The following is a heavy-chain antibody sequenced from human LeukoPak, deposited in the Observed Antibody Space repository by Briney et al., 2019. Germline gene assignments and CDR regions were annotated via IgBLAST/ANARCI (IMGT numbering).Heavy chain of an antibody. Sequence: GGSLRLSCAASGFTFSSYWMSWVRQAPGKGLEWVANIKQDGSEKYYVDSVKGRFTISRDNAKNSLYLQMNSLRAEDTAVYYCARDRGSYSYGAFDIWGQGTMVTVSS. J-gene: IGHJ3*02. CDR2: IKQDGSEK. V-gene: IGHV3-7*01. CDR3: ARDRGSYSYGAFDI. D-gene: IGHD1-26*01. CDR1: GFTFSSYW.